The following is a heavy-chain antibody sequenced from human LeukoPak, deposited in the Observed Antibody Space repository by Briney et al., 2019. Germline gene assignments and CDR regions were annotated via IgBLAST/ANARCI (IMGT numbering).Heavy chain of an antibody. CDR1: GASVYDNSYN. CDR2: VYYSGSA. J-gene: IGHJ4*02. CDR3: ARHHDYGVGKGD. V-gene: IGHV4-39*01. D-gene: IGHD4-17*01. Sequence: SETLSLTCTVSGASVYDNSYNWGWVRQPPGKGLEWIGCVYYSGSAYYNPSLKSRVTISVDTSNNQFSLKLTSVTAADTAFYYCARHHDYGVGKGDWGQGTLVTVSS.